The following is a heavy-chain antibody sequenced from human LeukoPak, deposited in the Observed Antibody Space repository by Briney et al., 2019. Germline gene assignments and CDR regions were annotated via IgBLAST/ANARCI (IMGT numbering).Heavy chain of an antibody. J-gene: IGHJ4*02. D-gene: IGHD2-15*01. V-gene: IGHV3-9*01. CDR1: GFTFDDYA. CDR3: ARTLGYCSGGSCYAQLDY. Sequence: GGSLRLSCAASGFTFDDYAMHWVRQVPGKGLEWVSGISWNSGSIGYADSVKGRFTISRDNAKNSLYLQMNSLRAEDTAVYYCARTLGYCSGGSCYAQLDYWGQGTLVTVSS. CDR2: ISWNSGSI.